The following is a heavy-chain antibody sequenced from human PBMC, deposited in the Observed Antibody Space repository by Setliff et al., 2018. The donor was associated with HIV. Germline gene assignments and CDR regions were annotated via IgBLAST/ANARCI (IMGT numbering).Heavy chain of an antibody. Sequence: SETLSLTCNVSGYSISNGSYWAWIRQSPGKGLEWIGSGVNSGRSYYNPSLKSRVTVSVDTSTNHLSLRLTSVTAADTAVYYCARQTSYDRGYSYCFDEWGHGTLVTVSS. CDR3: ARQTSYDRGYSYCFDE. D-gene: IGHD5-18*01. CDR1: GYSISNGSY. V-gene: IGHV4-38-2*02. J-gene: IGHJ4*01. CDR2: GVNSGRS.